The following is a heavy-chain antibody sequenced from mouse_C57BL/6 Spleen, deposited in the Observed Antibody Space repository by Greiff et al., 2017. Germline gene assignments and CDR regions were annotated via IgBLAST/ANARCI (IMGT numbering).Heavy chain of an antibody. V-gene: IGHV1-80*01. J-gene: IGHJ2*01. Sequence: VQLQQSGAELVKPGASVKISCKASGYAFSSYWMNWVKQRPGKGLEWIGQIYPGDGDTNYNGKFKGKATLTADKSSSTAYMQLSSLTSEDSAVYFCARDGYDPYFDYWGQGTTLTVSS. CDR1: GYAFSSYW. D-gene: IGHD2-2*01. CDR2: IYPGDGDT. CDR3: ARDGYDPYFDY.